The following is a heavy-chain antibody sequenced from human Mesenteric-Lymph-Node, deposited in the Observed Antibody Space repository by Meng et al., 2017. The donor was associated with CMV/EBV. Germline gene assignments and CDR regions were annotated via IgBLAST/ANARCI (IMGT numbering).Heavy chain of an antibody. CDR1: GFTFSSYG. V-gene: IGHV3-33*01. Sequence: GESLKISCAASGFTFSSYGMHWVRQAPGKGLEWVAVIWYDGSNKYYADSVKGRFTISRDNSKNTLYLQMNSLRAEDTAVYYCARGPLPQEIGMDVWGQGTTVTVSS. CDR3: ARGPLPQEIGMDV. J-gene: IGHJ6*02. CDR2: IWYDGSNK.